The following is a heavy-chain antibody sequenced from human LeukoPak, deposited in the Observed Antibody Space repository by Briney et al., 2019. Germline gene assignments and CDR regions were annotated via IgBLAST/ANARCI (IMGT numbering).Heavy chain of an antibody. CDR3: ARAGDYDSSGYYFDY. CDR1: GFTFSSYG. J-gene: IGHJ4*02. V-gene: IGHV3-33*01. D-gene: IGHD3-22*01. Sequence: GGSLRLSCAASGFTFSSYGMHWVRQAPGKGLEWVAVIWYDGSNKYYADSVKGRFTISRDNSKNTLYLQMNSLRAEDTAAYYCARAGDYDSSGYYFDYWGQGTLVTVSS. CDR2: IWYDGSNK.